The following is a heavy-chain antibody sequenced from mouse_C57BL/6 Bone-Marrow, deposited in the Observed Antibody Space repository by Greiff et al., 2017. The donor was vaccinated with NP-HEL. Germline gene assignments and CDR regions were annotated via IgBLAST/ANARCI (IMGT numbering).Heavy chain of an antibody. CDR2: IRLKSDNYAT. J-gene: IGHJ2*01. CDR1: GFTFSNYW. CDR3: TADYFDY. V-gene: IGHV6-3*01. Sequence: EVKLMESGGGLVQPGGSMKLSCGASGFTFSNYWMNWVRQSPEKGLEWVAQIRLKSDNYATHYAESVKGRFTISRDDSKSSVYLQMNNLRAEDTGIYYCTADYFDYWGQGTTLTVSS.